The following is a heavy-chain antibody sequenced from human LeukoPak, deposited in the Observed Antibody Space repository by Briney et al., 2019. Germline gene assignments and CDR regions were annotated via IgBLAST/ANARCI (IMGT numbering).Heavy chain of an antibody. V-gene: IGHV1-2*02. CDR2: INPNSGGT. Sequence: RASVKVSCKASGYTFTGYYMHWVRQAPGQGLEWMGWINPNSGGTNYAQKFQGRVTMTRDTSISTAYMELSRLRSDDTAVYYCARDQAQSVRYYGSGRTAGDYWGQGTLVTVSS. D-gene: IGHD3-10*01. J-gene: IGHJ4*02. CDR3: ARDQAQSVRYYGSGRTAGDY. CDR1: GYTFTGYY.